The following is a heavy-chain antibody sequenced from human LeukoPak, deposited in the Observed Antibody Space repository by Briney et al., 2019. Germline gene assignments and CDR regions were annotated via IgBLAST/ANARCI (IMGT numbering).Heavy chain of an antibody. V-gene: IGHV1-2*02. J-gene: IGHJ6*03. Sequence: ASVKVSCKASGYTFTGYYMHWVRQAPGQGLEWMGWINPNSGGTNYAQKFQERVTITRDMSTSTAYMELSSLRSEDTAVYYCARDRVGQQLVGRNYYYYYMDVWGKGTTVTISS. CDR1: GYTFTGYY. CDR3: ARDRVGQQLVGRNYYYYYMDV. D-gene: IGHD6-13*01. CDR2: INPNSGGT.